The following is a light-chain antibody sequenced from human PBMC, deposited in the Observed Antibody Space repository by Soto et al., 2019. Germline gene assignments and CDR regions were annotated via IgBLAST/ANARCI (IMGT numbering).Light chain of an antibody. Sequence: TVLTQSPATLSLSPGERDTLSCKASQSIGNSLGWFQQKPGQAPRLLIDDAFNRATGIPARFTGSGSGSDFTLTISSLEPEDFGVYYCRQRYNWPLTFGGGTRWIS. CDR2: DAF. CDR1: QSIGNS. V-gene: IGKV3-11*01. CDR3: RQRYNWPLT. J-gene: IGKJ4*01.